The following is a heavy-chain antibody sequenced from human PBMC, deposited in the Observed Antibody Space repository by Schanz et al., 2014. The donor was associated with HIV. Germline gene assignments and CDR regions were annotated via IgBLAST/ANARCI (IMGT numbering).Heavy chain of an antibody. CDR3: AKVPEEGYFDP. V-gene: IGHV3-30*18. D-gene: IGHD5-12*01. CDR2: ISYDGSNK. CDR1: GFTFSSYG. J-gene: IGHJ5*02. Sequence: QVQLVESGGGLVKPGGSLRLSCAASGFTFSSYGMHWVRQAPGKGLEWVAVISYDGSNKYYADSVKGRFTISRDNSKNTLFLQMNSLRAEDTAVYYCAKVPEEGYFDPWGQGTLVTVSS.